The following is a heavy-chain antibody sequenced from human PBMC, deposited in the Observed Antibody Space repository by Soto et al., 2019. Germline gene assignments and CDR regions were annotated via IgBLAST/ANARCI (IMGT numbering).Heavy chain of an antibody. CDR3: VKDSSYSSSWYDFDY. V-gene: IGHV3-23*01. CDR1: GFTFSTYA. Sequence: LRLSCAASGFTFSTYAMTWVRQAPGKGLEWVSVISGSGDTTHYADSLKGRFTISRDNSKNTLYLQMNSLRAEDTAVYYCVKDSSYSSSWYDFDYWGQGTLVTVSS. CDR2: ISGSGDTT. D-gene: IGHD6-13*01. J-gene: IGHJ4*02.